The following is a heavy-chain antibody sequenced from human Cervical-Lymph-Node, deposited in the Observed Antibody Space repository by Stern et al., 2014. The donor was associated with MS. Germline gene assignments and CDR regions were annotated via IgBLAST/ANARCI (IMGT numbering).Heavy chain of an antibody. V-gene: IGHV4-39*01. J-gene: IGHJ4*02. CDR2: IYYSGST. CDR1: GDSITSSSYY. CDR3: ARSFPHYDILAGNRDINFDS. D-gene: IGHD3-9*01. Sequence: QLQLQESGPGLVKPSETLSLTCTVSGDSITSSSYYWGWIRQPPGKGLEWIGTIYYSGSTYYNPSLKSRFTMSVDTSKTQFSLNLSSVTAADTAVYYCARSFPHYDILAGNRDINFDSWGQGTLVTVSS.